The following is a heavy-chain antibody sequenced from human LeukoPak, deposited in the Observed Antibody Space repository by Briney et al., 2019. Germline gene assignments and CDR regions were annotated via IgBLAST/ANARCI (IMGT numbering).Heavy chain of an antibody. D-gene: IGHD5-18*01. CDR1: GFTFSSYA. CDR3: AREMVPDTAMVTIGSAFDI. CDR2: ISSSSSYI. Sequence: GGSLRLSCAASGFTFSSYAMSWVRQAPGKGLEWVSSISSSSSYIYYADSVKGRFTISRDNAKNSLYLQMNSLRAEDTAVYYCAREMVPDTAMVTIGSAFDIWGQGTMVTVSS. J-gene: IGHJ3*02. V-gene: IGHV3-21*01.